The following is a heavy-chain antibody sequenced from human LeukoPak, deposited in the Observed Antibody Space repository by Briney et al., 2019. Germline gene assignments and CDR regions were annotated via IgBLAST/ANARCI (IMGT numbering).Heavy chain of an antibody. Sequence: PSETLSLTCTVSGGSISSYYWSWIRQPPGKGLEWIGYIYYSGSTNYNPSLKSRVTISVDTSKNQFSLKLSSVTAADTAVYYCARGINSGSHWWVHYFDYWGQGTLVTVSS. CDR2: IYYSGST. J-gene: IGHJ4*02. CDR1: GGSISSYY. CDR3: ARGINSGSHWWVHYFDY. D-gene: IGHD1-26*01. V-gene: IGHV4-59*01.